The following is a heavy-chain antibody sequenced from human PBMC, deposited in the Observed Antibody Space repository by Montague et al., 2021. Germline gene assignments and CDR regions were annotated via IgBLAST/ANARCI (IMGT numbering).Heavy chain of an antibody. CDR3: ARTSASSDY. Sequence: NDYAVFVKSRITINPDTSKNQISLQLNSVTPEDTAVYYCARTSASSDYWGQGTLGTVSS. V-gene: IGHV6-1*01. D-gene: IGHD1-26*01. CDR2: N. J-gene: IGHJ4*02.